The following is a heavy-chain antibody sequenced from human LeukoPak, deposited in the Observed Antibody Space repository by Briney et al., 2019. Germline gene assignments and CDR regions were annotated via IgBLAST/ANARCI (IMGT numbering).Heavy chain of an antibody. D-gene: IGHD4-23*01. CDR3: ARGGSYGGYHSY. CDR1: GFTFSSYG. Sequence: GGSLRLSCAASGFTFSSYGMSWVRQAPGKGLEWVSAISGSGGSTYYADSVKGRFTISRDNAKNSLYLQMNSLRAEDTALYYCARGGSYGGYHSYWGQGTLVTVSS. CDR2: ISGSGGST. V-gene: IGHV3-23*01. J-gene: IGHJ4*02.